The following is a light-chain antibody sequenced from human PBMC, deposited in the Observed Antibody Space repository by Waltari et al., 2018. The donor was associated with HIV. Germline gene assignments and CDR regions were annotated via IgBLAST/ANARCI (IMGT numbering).Light chain of an antibody. CDR3: CSYAGSYPSYV. CDR1: SSDVGGYNY. V-gene: IGLV2-11*01. Sequence: QSALTQPRSVSGSPGQSVTISCTGTSSDVGGYNYVSWYQQHPGKAPKLMIYDVSRRPSGVPDRCARSKSGNTASLTISGLQAEDEADYYCCSYAGSYPSYVFGTGTKVTVL. CDR2: DVS. J-gene: IGLJ1*01.